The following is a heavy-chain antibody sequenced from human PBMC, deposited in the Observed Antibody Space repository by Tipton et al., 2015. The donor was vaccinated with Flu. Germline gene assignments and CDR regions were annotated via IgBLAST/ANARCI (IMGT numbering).Heavy chain of an antibody. D-gene: IGHD3-22*01. CDR2: IYSSGPT. CDR1: GFAVSSSY. CDR3: ARGGNTFYYDSNGFSDAFDI. Sequence: SLRLSCAASGFAVSSSYMSWLRQAPGKGPEWVSVIYSSGPTFYADSVKGRFTMSRDGSKNTLYLQMNSLRAEDTAVYYCARGGNTFYYDSNGFSDAFDIWGQGTMVTVSS. J-gene: IGHJ3*02. V-gene: IGHV3-53*01.